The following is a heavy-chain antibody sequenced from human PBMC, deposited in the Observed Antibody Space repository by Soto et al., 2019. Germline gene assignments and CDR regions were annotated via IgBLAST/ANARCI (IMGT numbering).Heavy chain of an antibody. Sequence: GGSLRLSCAAVELPFRSYEMNLVRQAPGKGLEWVSYISSSGSTIYYADSVKGRFTISRDNAKNSLYLQMNSLRAEDTAVYYCARNIPGGVFPGYYYGMDVWGQGNLVTVSS. J-gene: IGHJ6*02. CDR1: ELPFRSYE. D-gene: IGHD3-16*01. CDR3: ARNIPGGVFPGYYYGMDV. CDR2: ISSSGSTI. V-gene: IGHV3-48*03.